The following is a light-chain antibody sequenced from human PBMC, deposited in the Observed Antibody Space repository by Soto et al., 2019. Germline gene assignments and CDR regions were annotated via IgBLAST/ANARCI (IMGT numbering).Light chain of an antibody. Sequence: DIQMTQSPSSLSASVGDRVTITCRASQSSSSYLNWYQQKPGKAPNLLIYAASSLQSGVPSRFSGSGSGTDFTLTISSLQPEDFATYYCQQSYSTPFTFRPGTKVDIK. CDR2: AAS. J-gene: IGKJ3*01. CDR1: QSSSSY. V-gene: IGKV1-39*01. CDR3: QQSYSTPFT.